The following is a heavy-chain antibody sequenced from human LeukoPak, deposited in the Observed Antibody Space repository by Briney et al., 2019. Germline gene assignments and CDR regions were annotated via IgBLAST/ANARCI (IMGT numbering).Heavy chain of an antibody. J-gene: IGHJ4*02. V-gene: IGHV3-9*01. Sequence: PGRSLRLSCAASGFTFDDYAMHWVRQAPGKGLEWVSGISWNSGSIGYADSVKGRFTISRDNAKNSLYLQMNSLRAEDTALYYCAKDVGVATITYYFDYWGQGTLVTVSS. CDR2: ISWNSGSI. CDR3: AKDVGVATITYYFDY. D-gene: IGHD5-12*01. CDR1: GFTFDDYA.